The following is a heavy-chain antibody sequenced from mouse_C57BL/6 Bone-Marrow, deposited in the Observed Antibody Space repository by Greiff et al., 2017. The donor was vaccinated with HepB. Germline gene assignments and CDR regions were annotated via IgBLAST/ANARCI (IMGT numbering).Heavy chain of an antibody. D-gene: IGHD5-1*01. V-gene: IGHV1-80*01. J-gene: IGHJ4*01. CDR1: GYAFSSYW. Sequence: VQVVESGAELVKPGASVKISCKASGYAFSSYWMNWVKQRPGKGLEWIGQIYPGDGDTNYNGKFKGKATLTADKSSSTAYMQLSSLTSEDSAVYFCARVLPVPGGAMDYWGQGTSVTVSS. CDR3: ARVLPVPGGAMDY. CDR2: IYPGDGDT.